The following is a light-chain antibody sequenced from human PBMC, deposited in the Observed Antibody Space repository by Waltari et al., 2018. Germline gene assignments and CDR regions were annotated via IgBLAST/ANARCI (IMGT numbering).Light chain of an antibody. Sequence: DIQMTQSPSSLSPSVGDRVIIICRASQTINNYLNWYQQKLGKGPELLIYGASSLRSGVPSRFSGSGSGTDFSLTISSLQPEDFATYFCQQTYKTPHTFGQGTKLEIK. V-gene: IGKV1-39*01. CDR2: GAS. CDR1: QTINNY. J-gene: IGKJ2*01. CDR3: QQTYKTPHT.